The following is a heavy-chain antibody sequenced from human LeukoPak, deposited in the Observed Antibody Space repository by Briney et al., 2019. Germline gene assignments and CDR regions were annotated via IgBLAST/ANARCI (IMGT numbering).Heavy chain of an antibody. CDR3: ARGSGFITIFGGLPYAFDI. J-gene: IGHJ3*02. V-gene: IGHV3-9*01. CDR1: GFSFDDYA. CDR2: ISWNSGSI. D-gene: IGHD3-3*01. Sequence: GRSLRLSCAASGFSFDDYAMHWVRQAPGKGLEWVSGISWNSGSIGYADSVKGRFTISRDNAKNSLYLQMNSLRAEDTAVYYCARGSGFITIFGGLPYAFDIWGQGTMVTVSS.